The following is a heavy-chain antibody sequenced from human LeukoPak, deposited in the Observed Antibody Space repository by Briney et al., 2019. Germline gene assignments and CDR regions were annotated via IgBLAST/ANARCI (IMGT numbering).Heavy chain of an antibody. CDR2: INDRGGDT. CDR1: GFRFGGYA. D-gene: IGHD1-26*01. J-gene: IGHJ4*02. V-gene: IGHV3-23*01. Sequence: PGGSLRLSCSGSGFRFGGYALSWVRQAPGKGLEWVSAINDRGGDTYYADSVKGRFTISRDNSKNTLYLQMNSLRAEDMAVYYCAKGYRGNYDYWGQGTLVTVSS. CDR3: AKGYRGNYDY.